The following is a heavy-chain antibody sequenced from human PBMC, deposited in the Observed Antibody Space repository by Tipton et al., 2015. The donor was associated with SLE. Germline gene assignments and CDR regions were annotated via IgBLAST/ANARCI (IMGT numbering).Heavy chain of an antibody. J-gene: IGHJ5*02. D-gene: IGHD4-11*01. CDR2: TYSGGTT. CDR3: ARVGWWDYNSPGWFDP. Sequence: SLRLSCAASGFTVSTNYMSWVRQTPGKGLEWVSFTYSGGTTYYADSVKGRFTISRDNSKNTLYLQMNSLRSDDTAVYYCARVGWWDYNSPGWFDPWGQGTLVTVSS. V-gene: IGHV3-66*02. CDR1: GFTVSTNY.